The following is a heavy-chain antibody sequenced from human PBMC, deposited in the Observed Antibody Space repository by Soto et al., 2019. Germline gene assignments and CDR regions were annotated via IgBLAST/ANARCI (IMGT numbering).Heavy chain of an antibody. CDR1: GGIFTNNA. D-gene: IGHD3-16*01. J-gene: IGHJ6*04. V-gene: IGHV1-69*01. Sequence: QVQVVQSGAEVKKPGSSVKVSCKVSGGIFTNNAISWVRQAPGQGLEWLGGVIPLFDTAYYAQIFRGRLRLSGDGATTTAHMTLSGLTSADTAVNFFAPGGHNDVYNFYPGRDVWGKEPTVTFS. CDR2: VIPLFDTA. CDR3: APGGHNDVYNFYPGRDV.